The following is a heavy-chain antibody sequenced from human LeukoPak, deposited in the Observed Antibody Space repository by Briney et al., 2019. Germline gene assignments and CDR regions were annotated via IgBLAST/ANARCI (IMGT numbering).Heavy chain of an antibody. Sequence: SETLSLTCAVYGGSFSGYYWSWIRQPPGKGLEWIGEINHSGSTNYNPSLKSRVTISVDTSKNQFSLKLSSVTAADTAVSYCARGLRSWSAFDIWGQGTMVTVSS. CDR1: GGSFSGYY. CDR3: ARGLRSWSAFDI. CDR2: INHSGST. V-gene: IGHV4-34*01. J-gene: IGHJ3*02.